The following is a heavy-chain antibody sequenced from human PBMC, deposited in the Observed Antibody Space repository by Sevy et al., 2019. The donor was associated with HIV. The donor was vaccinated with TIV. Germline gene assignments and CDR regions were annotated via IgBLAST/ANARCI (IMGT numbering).Heavy chain of an antibody. CDR3: AGGYNSLFDY. CDR1: EFTVSTNY. J-gene: IGHJ4*02. V-gene: IGHV3-53*01. Sequence: GSLRLSCAASEFTVSTNYMSWVRQAPGKGFEWVSVIYSGGSAHYADSVKGRFTMSRDNSKNTLYLQMNSLRAEDTAVYYCAGGYNSLFDYWGQGTLVTVSS. D-gene: IGHD5-12*01. CDR2: IYSGGSA.